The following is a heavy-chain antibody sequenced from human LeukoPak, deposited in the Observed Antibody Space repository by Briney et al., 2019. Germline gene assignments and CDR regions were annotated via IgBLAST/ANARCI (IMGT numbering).Heavy chain of an antibody. CDR3: AKTPRGSGWNDAFDI. CDR1: GFTVSSNY. J-gene: IGHJ3*02. V-gene: IGHV3-53*01. CDR2: IYSGGST. D-gene: IGHD3-10*01. Sequence: GGSLRLSCAASGFTVSSNYMSWVRQAPGKGLEWVSVIYSGGSTYYADSVKGRFTVSRDNSKNTLYLQMNSLRAEDTAVYYCAKTPRGSGWNDAFDIWGQGTMVTVSS.